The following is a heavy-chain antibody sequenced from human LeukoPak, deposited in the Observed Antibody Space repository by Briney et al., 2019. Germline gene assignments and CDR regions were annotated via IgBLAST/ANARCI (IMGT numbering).Heavy chain of an antibody. CDR1: GFTFSSYG. D-gene: IGHD5-24*01. V-gene: IGHV3-30*18. Sequence: PGGSLRLSCAASGFTFSSYGMHWVRQAPGKGLEWVAVISYDGSNKYYADSVKGRFTISRDNSKNTLYLQMNSLRAEDTAVYYCAKVGEMAAFDYWGQGTLVTVSS. CDR2: ISYDGSNK. J-gene: IGHJ4*02. CDR3: AKVGEMAAFDY.